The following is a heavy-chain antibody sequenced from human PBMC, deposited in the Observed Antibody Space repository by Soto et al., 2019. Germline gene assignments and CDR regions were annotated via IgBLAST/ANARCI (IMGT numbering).Heavy chain of an antibody. CDR2: INPSGGST. V-gene: IGHV1-46*03. CDR3: ARESDYYASGKYYFYYYGMDV. Sequence: QVQLVQSGAEVKKPGASVKVSCKASGYIFTNYYMHWVRQAPGQGLEWMGIINPSGGSTSYAQQVQGRVTMSTDTSTRTVYMELSSLRPEDTAVYYCARESDYYASGKYYFYYYGMDVWGQGTTVTVSS. D-gene: IGHD3-10*01. J-gene: IGHJ6*02. CDR1: GYIFTNYY.